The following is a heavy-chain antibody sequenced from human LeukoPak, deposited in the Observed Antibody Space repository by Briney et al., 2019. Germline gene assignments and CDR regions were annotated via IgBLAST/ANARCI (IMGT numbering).Heavy chain of an antibody. CDR3: ARGYGDYVWYFDY. D-gene: IGHD4-17*01. CDR1: GFTFSSYA. V-gene: IGHV3-23*01. CDR2: ISGGAGGS. Sequence: GGSLRLSCAASGFTFSSYAMTWVRQAPGKGLEWVSGISGGAGGSYYADSVKGRLTISRDNSKNTLYLQMNNLRADDTAVYYCARGYGDYVWYFDYWGQGTLVTVSS. J-gene: IGHJ4*02.